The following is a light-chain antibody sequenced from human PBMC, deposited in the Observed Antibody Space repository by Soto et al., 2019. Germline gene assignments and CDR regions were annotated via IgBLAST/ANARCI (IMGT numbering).Light chain of an antibody. CDR1: QSVSSK. J-gene: IGKJ5*01. V-gene: IGKV3D-15*01. CDR3: QQYNNWPPIT. CDR2: GAS. Sequence: ETVMTQSPATLSVSPGERATLSCRASQSVSSKLAWYQQKPGQAPRLLIYGASTRATGIPARFSGSGSGTESTLSISSLQSEDSAVYYCQQYNNWPPITFGQGTRLEN.